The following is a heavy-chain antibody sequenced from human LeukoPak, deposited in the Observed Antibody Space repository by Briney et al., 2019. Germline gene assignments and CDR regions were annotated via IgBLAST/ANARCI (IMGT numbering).Heavy chain of an antibody. CDR1: GYTFTSYD. CDR3: ARVGIFGVAIMRTDAFDI. Sequence: GASVKVSCKASGYTFTSYDINWVRQATGQGLEWMGWMNPNSGNTGYAQKFQGRVTMTRNTSISTAYMELSSLRSEDTAVYYCARVGIFGVAIMRTDAFDIWGQGTMVTVSS. V-gene: IGHV1-8*01. D-gene: IGHD3-3*01. J-gene: IGHJ3*02. CDR2: MNPNSGNT.